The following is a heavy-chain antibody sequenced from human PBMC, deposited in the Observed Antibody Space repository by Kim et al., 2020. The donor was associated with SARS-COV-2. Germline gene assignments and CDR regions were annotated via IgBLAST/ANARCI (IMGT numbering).Heavy chain of an antibody. CDR1: GYSFTSYW. J-gene: IGHJ6*02. D-gene: IGHD4-17*01. Sequence: GESLKISCKGSGYSFTSYWISWVRQMPGKGLEWMGRIDPSDSYTNYSPSFQGHVTISADKSISTAYLQWSSLKASDTAMYYCARLHDYGDYLGLTYYYYGMDVWGQGTTVTVSS. V-gene: IGHV5-10-1*01. CDR3: ARLHDYGDYLGLTYYYYGMDV. CDR2: IDPSDSYT.